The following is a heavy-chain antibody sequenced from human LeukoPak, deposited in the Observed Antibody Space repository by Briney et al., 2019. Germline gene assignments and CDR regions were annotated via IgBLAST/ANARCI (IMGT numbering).Heavy chain of an antibody. CDR2: ISGSGGST. J-gene: IGHJ4*02. CDR3: AGTSTTCCNY. CDR1: GFTFSSYA. D-gene: IGHD2-2*01. Sequence: GGSLRLSCAASGFTFSSYAMSWVRQAPGKGLEWVSAISGSGGSTYYADSVKGRFTISRDNAKNTLYLQMNSLRADDSAVYYCAGTSTTCCNYWGQGTLVTVSS. V-gene: IGHV3-23*01.